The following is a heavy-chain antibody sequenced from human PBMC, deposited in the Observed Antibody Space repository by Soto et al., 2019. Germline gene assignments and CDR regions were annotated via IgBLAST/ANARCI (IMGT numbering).Heavy chain of an antibody. CDR2: INPSGGTT. CDR1: GYTFTRYN. D-gene: IGHD2-15*01. CDR3: ARVRGGGSEYFFDY. V-gene: IGHV1-46*01. J-gene: IGHJ4*02. Sequence: GASVKVSCKASGYTFTRYNVHWLRQAPGQGLEWMAIINPSGGTTYYVQKFEGRVTLTTDTSTSTVYTELSSLRSDDTAVYYCARVRGGGSEYFFDYWGQGTLVTVSS.